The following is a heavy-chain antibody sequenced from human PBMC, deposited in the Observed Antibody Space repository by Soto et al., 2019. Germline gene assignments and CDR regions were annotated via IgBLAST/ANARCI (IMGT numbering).Heavy chain of an antibody. D-gene: IGHD4-17*01. CDR1: GFTFSSYA. CDR2: ISSSGGST. CDR3: AKDIYGDPGANFDY. V-gene: IGHV3-23*01. J-gene: IGHJ4*02. Sequence: EVQLLQSGGDLVQPGGSLRLSCAASGFTFSSYAMNWVRQAPGKGLEWVSTISSSGGSTYYADSVKGRFTVSRDNSKNSLYLQMNSLRAEDTALYYCAKDIYGDPGANFDYWGQGTLVTVSS.